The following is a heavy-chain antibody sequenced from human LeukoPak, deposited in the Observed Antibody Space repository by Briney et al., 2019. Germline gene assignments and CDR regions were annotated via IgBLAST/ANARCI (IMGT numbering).Heavy chain of an antibody. J-gene: IGHJ4*02. CDR3: ARDILTTVAGYYFDY. Sequence: PSETLSLTCTVSGGSISSYYWNWIRQPAGKGLEWIGRIYTSGSTNYNPSLKSRVTMSVDTSKNQFSLKLSSVTAADAAVYYCARDILTTVAGYYFDYWGQGTLVTVSS. CDR1: GGSISSYY. D-gene: IGHD4-17*01. V-gene: IGHV4-4*07. CDR2: IYTSGST.